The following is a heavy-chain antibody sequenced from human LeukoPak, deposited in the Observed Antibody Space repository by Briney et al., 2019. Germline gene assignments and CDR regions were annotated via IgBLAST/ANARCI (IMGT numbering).Heavy chain of an antibody. D-gene: IGHD6-19*01. J-gene: IGHJ4*02. CDR1: GYTVTSYD. V-gene: IGHV1-8*01. CDR3: ARGLGLKQWLGDFDY. Sequence: ASVKVSCKASGYTVTSYDINRVRQATGQGLEWMGWMNPNSGNTGYAQKFQGRVTMTRNTSISTAYMELSSLRSEDTAVYYCARGLGLKQWLGDFDYWGQGTLVTVSS. CDR2: MNPNSGNT.